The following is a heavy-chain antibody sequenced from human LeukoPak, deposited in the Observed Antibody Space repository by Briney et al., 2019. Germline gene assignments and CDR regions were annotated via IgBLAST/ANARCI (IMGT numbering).Heavy chain of an antibody. CDR3: ATDCSSTSCLAGVMDV. CDR1: GYTFTDYY. Sequence: GATVKISCKASGYTFTDYYMHWVQQAPGKGLEWMGRVDPEDGETIYAEKFQGRVTITADTSTDTAYMELSSLRSEDTAVYYCATDCSSTSCLAGVMDVWGKGTTVTVSS. J-gene: IGHJ6*03. V-gene: IGHV1-69-2*01. D-gene: IGHD2-2*01. CDR2: VDPEDGET.